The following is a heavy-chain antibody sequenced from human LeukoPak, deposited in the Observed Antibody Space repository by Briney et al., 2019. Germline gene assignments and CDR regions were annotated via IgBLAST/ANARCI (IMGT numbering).Heavy chain of an antibody. J-gene: IGHJ4*02. CDR2: ISDDFGT. CDR3: ARGNSGHCTGATCYALDH. Sequence: GGSLRLSCAASGFTFSSYAMSFLRRAPGKGLEWVSAISDDFGTYHADSVKGRFTISRDNSRNTLYLQMTSLRAEDTAVYYCARGNSGHCTGATCYALDHWGQGTLVTVSS. CDR1: GFTFSSYA. D-gene: IGHD2-2*01. V-gene: IGHV3-23*01.